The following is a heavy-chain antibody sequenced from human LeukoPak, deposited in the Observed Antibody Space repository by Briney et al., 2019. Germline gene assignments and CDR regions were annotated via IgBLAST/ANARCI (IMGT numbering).Heavy chain of an antibody. CDR3: AREEYTYPYYMDV. CDR2: ISTTSSII. J-gene: IGHJ6*03. D-gene: IGHD2/OR15-2a*01. CDR1: GFTFSTYP. V-gene: IGHV3-48*01. Sequence: GGSLRLSCVASGFTFSTYPMNWVRQVPGKGLEWLSYISTTSSIIYYAQSVKGRFTISRDNVKNSLFLQMNSLRAEDTAVYYCAREEYTYPYYMDVWGKGAMVTVSS.